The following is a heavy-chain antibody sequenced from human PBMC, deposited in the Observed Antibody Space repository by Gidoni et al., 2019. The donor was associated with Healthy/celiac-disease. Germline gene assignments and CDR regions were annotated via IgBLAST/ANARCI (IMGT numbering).Heavy chain of an antibody. CDR2: ISSSGSTI. D-gene: IGHD3-10*01. Sequence: GQAVGVGGGLVKPGGFPRLLRGAPGIPFSDYYMSWIRQAPGKGLEWVSYISSSGSTIYYADSVKGRFTISRDNAKNSLYLQMNSLRAEDTAVYYCARDRATHRYFQHWGQGTLVTVSS. CDR1: GIPFSDYY. J-gene: IGHJ1*01. CDR3: ARDRATHRYFQH. V-gene: IGHV3-11*01.